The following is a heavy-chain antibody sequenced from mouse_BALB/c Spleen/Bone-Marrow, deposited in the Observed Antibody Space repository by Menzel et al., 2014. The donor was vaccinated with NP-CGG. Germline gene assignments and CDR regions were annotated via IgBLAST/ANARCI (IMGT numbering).Heavy chain of an antibody. D-gene: IGHD1-1*01. CDR3: AREYYAHCDY. Sequence: EVQRVESGGGLVQPGGSLRLSCATSGFTFTAYYISWVRQPPGKALEWLGFIINKANGYTTEYSASVKGRFTISRDNSQSILYLQMNTLRAEDSATYYCAREYYAHCDYWGQGTTLTVSS. J-gene: IGHJ2*01. V-gene: IGHV7-3*02. CDR1: GFTFTAYY. CDR2: IINKANGYTT.